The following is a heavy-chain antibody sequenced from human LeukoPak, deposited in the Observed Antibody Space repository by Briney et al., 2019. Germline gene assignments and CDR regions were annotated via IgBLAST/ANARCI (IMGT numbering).Heavy chain of an antibody. CDR2: ISGSSVSI. D-gene: IGHD1-26*01. Sequence: GGSLRLSCAASGFTFSSYGMSWVRQAPGKGLEWVSYISGSSVSIYYADSVKGRFTISRDNAKNSLYLQMNSLRDEDTAVYYCARSGSGSFPFDYWGQGTLVTVSS. CDR1: GFTFSSYG. V-gene: IGHV3-48*02. J-gene: IGHJ4*02. CDR3: ARSGSGSFPFDY.